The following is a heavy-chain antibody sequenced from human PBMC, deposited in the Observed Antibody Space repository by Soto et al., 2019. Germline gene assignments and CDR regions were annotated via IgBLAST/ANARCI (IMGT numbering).Heavy chain of an antibody. J-gene: IGHJ3*02. V-gene: IGHV1-69*01. CDR1: RGTFSSYA. D-gene: IGHD2-15*01. CDR2: IIPIFGTA. CDR3: ARALEGNSGPIQGAFDI. Sequence: QVQLVQSGAEVKKPGSSVKVSCKASRGTFSSYAISWVRQAPGQGLEWMGGIIPIFGTANYAQKFQGRVTITADESTSTAYMELSSLRSEDTAVYYCARALEGNSGPIQGAFDIWGQGTMVTVSS.